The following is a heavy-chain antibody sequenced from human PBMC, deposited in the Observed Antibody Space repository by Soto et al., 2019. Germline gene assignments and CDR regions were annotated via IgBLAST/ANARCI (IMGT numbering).Heavy chain of an antibody. J-gene: IGHJ4*02. D-gene: IGHD2-21*01. CDR2: IDWDDDK. CDR1: GFSLSTDGMC. V-gene: IGHV2-70*11. Sequence: SGPTLVNPTQTLTVTCTFSGFSLSTDGMCVSWIRQPPGKALQWLARIDWDDDKHYNTSLKTRLTISKGTSKNQVVLTMTNMDPVDTATYYCALIPHVYYGGECSPYWGRGTLVTVSS. CDR3: ALIPHVYYGGECSPY.